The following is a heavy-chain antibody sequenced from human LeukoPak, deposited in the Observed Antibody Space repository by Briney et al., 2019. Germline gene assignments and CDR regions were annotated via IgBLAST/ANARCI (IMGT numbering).Heavy chain of an antibody. Sequence: GASVKVSCKASGYTFTSYGISWVRQAPGQGLEWMGWISAYNGNTNYAQKLPGRVTMTTDTSTSTAYMELRSLRSDDTAVYYCARDKGYCSSTSCLTPIDYWGQGTLVTVSS. CDR2: ISAYNGNT. V-gene: IGHV1-18*01. CDR3: ARDKGYCSSTSCLTPIDY. J-gene: IGHJ4*02. D-gene: IGHD2-2*01. CDR1: GYTFTSYG.